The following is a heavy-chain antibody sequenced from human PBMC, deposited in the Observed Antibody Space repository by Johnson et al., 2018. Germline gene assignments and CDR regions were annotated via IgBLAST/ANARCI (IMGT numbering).Heavy chain of an antibody. CDR2: IYPGDSDT. CDR3: ARPGAADRSAFDI. Sequence: VQLGQSGAEVKEPGESMKISCKGSGYSFTSYWIGWVRQMPGKGLAWMGIIYPGDSDTRYSPSFQGQVTISADKSISTAYLQWSSLKASDTAMYYCARPGAADRSAFDIWGQGTMVTVSS. J-gene: IGHJ3*02. CDR1: GYSFTSYW. D-gene: IGHD1-14*01. V-gene: IGHV5-51*03.